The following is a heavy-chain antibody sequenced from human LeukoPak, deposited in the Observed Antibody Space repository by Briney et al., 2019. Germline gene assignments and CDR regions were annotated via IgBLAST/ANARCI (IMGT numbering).Heavy chain of an antibody. V-gene: IGHV4-34*01. CDR2: INHSGST. CDR1: GGSFSGYY. J-gene: IGHJ4*02. CDR3: ARGIDY. Sequence: SETLSLTCAVYGGSFSGYYWSWIRQPPGKGLGWIGEINHSGSTNYNPSLKSRVTIPVDTSKNQFSLKLSSVTAADTAVYYCARGIDYWGQGTLVTVSS.